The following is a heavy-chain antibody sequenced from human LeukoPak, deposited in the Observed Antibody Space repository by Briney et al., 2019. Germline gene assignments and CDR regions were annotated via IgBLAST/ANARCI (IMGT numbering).Heavy chain of an antibody. D-gene: IGHD4-17*01. Sequence: GGSLRLSCAASGFIFSNYAMNWVRQAPGKGLEWVSAISGSGGNTYYADSVKGRFTISRDNSKNTLYLQINSLRAEDTAVYYCAKPTSWTTVTTNPFDYWGQGTLVTVSS. CDR1: GFIFSNYA. CDR2: ISGSGGNT. J-gene: IGHJ4*02. V-gene: IGHV3-23*01. CDR3: AKPTSWTTVTTNPFDY.